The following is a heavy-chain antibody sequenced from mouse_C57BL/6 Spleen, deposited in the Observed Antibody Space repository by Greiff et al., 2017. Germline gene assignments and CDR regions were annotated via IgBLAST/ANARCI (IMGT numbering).Heavy chain of an antibody. CDR3: AEGGTFAY. J-gene: IGHJ3*01. CDR1: GYTFTSYW. V-gene: IGHV1-50*01. CDR2: IDPSDSYT. Sequence: VQLQQPGVELVKPGASVKLSCKASGYTFTSYWMQWVKQRPGQGLEWIGEIDPSDSYTNYNQKFKGKATLTVDTSSSTAYMQLSSLTSEDSAVYYCAEGGTFAYWGQGTLVTVSA. D-gene: IGHD2-14*01.